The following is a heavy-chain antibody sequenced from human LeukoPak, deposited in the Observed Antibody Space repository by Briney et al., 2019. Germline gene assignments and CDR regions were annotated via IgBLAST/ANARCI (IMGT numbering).Heavy chain of an antibody. CDR2: SNVGNGNT. V-gene: IGHV1-3*02. J-gene: IGHJ5*02. CDR3: ASGLLRFLEWLLYDNWFDP. D-gene: IGHD3-3*01. CDR1: GYTFTSYA. Sequence: ASVKVSCKASGYTFTSYAMHWVRQAPGQRLEWMGWSNVGNGNTKYSQEFQGRVTITRDTSASTAYMELSSLRSEDMAVYYCASGLLRFLEWLLYDNWFDPWGQGTLVTVSS.